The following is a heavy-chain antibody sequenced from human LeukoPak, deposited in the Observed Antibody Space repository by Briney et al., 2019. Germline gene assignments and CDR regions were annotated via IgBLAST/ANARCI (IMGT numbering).Heavy chain of an antibody. J-gene: IGHJ4*02. CDR3: AKSGYNRFDY. CDR1: GFTFSSSA. CDR2: ISGSGSGSST. Sequence: GGSLRLSCAASGFTFSSSAMSWVRQAPGKGLEWVSTISGSGSGSSTYYADSVKGRFTISRDNSKTTLYLQMNSLRAEDTAVYYCAKSGYNRFDYWGQGTLVTVSS. V-gene: IGHV3-23*01. D-gene: IGHD5-24*01.